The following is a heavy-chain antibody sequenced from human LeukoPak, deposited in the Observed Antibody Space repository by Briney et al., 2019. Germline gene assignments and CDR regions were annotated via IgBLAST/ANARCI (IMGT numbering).Heavy chain of an antibody. CDR1: GFTFSRHW. Sequence: GGALRLSCAASGFTFSRHWMTWVRQDPRKGLEWVANIKQDGTEKYYVDSVKGRFTISRDNAKNSLYLQMNSLRAEDTAVYYCARASEWGLLRSDYWGQGTLVTVSS. J-gene: IGHJ4*02. CDR2: IKQDGTEK. CDR3: ARASEWGLLRSDY. V-gene: IGHV3-7*05. D-gene: IGHD1-26*01.